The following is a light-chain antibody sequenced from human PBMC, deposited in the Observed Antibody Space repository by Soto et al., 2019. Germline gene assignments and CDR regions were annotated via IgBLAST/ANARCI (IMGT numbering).Light chain of an antibody. Sequence: QSVLTQPPSASGTPGQRVTISCSGSSSNIGSNYVYWYQQLTGTAPKLLIYRNNQRPSGVPDRFSGSKAGTSASLAISGLRSEDEADYYCAAWDDSLSVLFGGGTQLTVL. J-gene: IGLJ7*01. CDR3: AAWDDSLSVL. CDR1: SSNIGSNY. V-gene: IGLV1-47*01. CDR2: RNN.